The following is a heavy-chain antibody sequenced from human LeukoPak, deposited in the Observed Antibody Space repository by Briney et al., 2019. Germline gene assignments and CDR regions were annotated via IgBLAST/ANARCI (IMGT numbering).Heavy chain of an antibody. CDR1: GYTFTSYD. D-gene: IGHD6-13*01. CDR3: ARDHDTGIAESSTFDS. V-gene: IGHV1-8*03. CDR2: MNPNSGNT. Sequence: ASVKVSCKASGYTFTSYDINWVRQATGQGLEWMGWMNPNSGNTGYAQKFQGRVTITRNTSISTAYMELSSLRSEDTAVYYCARDHDTGIAESSTFDSWGQGTLVTVSS. J-gene: IGHJ5*01.